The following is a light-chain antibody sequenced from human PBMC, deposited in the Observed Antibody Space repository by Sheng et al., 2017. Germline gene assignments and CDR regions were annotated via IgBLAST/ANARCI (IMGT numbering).Light chain of an antibody. J-gene: IGLJ2*01. CDR2: ENN. CDR3: AAWDDSLSGPVV. CDR1: SSNIGNNY. V-gene: IGLV1-51*02. Sequence: QSVLTQPPSVSAAPGQKVTISCSGSSSNIGNNYVSWYQQLPGTAPKLLIYENNKRPSGIPDRFSGSKSGTSATLAISGLRSEDEADYYCAAWDDSLSGPVVFGGGTKLTVL.